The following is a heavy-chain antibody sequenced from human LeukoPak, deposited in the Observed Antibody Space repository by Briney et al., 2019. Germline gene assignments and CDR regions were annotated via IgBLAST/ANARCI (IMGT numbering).Heavy chain of an antibody. V-gene: IGHV3-74*01. CDR3: ARVEVGGSYSKFDY. J-gene: IGHJ4*02. Sequence: PGGSLRLSCAASGFSFSSYWMHWVRQAPGKGLVGVARINEDGSTINYADSVKGRFTISRDNAKNTLSLQMNSLRAEDTAVYYCARVEVGGSYSKFDYWGQGTLVTVSS. CDR1: GFSFSSYW. D-gene: IGHD1-26*01. CDR2: INEDGSTI.